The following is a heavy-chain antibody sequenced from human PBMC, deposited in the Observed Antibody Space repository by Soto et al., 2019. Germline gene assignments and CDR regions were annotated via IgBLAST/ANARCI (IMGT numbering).Heavy chain of an antibody. CDR1: GFTFSSYS. Sequence: PGGSLRLSCAASGFTFSSYSMNWVRQAPGKGLEWVSSISSSTGYIYFADSVKGRFTISRDNAKNSLYLQMNSLRAEDTAVYYCARGDGSGYNYCDYWGQGTQVTVSS. D-gene: IGHD3-22*01. CDR2: ISSSTGYI. V-gene: IGHV3-21*01. CDR3: ARGDGSGYNYCDY. J-gene: IGHJ4*02.